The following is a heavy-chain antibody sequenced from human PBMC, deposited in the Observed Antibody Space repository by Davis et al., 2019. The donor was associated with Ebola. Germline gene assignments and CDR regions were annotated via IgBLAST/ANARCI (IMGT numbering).Heavy chain of an antibody. Sequence: ASVKVSCKASGYTFTAHYIHWVRQAPGQGLEWMAWINPNSGGTNYAQKFQGRVTMTSNTSISTAYMELSRLRSDDTAVYYCARDHGMATIIRFLIDDWGQGTLVTVSS. D-gene: IGHD5-24*01. CDR1: GYTFTAHY. CDR3: ARDHGMATIIRFLIDD. J-gene: IGHJ4*02. V-gene: IGHV1-2*02. CDR2: INPNSGGT.